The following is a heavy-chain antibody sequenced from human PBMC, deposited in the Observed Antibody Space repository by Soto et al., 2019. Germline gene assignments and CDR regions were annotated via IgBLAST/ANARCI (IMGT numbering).Heavy chain of an antibody. CDR1: GGTFSSYA. D-gene: IGHD3-10*01. CDR3: ARARVRGFGDVGDGDCQN. Sequence: QVQLVQSGAEVKKPGSSVKVSCKASGGTFSSYAISWVRQAPGQGLEWMGGIIPIFGTANYAQKFQDRVTITADEATSTDYRGLSSLRSEDTAVYSCARARVRGFGDVGDGDCQNWGHGTL. V-gene: IGHV1-69*12. J-gene: IGHJ1*01. CDR2: IIPIFGTA.